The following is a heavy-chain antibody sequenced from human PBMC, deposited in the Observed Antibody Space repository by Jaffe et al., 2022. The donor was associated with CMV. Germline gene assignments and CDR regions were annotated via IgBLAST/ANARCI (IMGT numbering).Heavy chain of an antibody. Sequence: QVQLQESGPGLVKPSETLSLTCTVSGGSISSYYWSWIRQPPGKGLEWIGYIYYSGSTNYNPSLKSRVTISVDTSKNQFSLKLSSVTAADTAVYYCARSPRPDRGGVNSWRFDYWGQGTLVTVSS. D-gene: IGHD3-10*01. CDR2: IYYSGST. V-gene: IGHV4-59*01. CDR3: ARSPRPDRGGVNSWRFDY. J-gene: IGHJ4*02. CDR1: GGSISSYY.